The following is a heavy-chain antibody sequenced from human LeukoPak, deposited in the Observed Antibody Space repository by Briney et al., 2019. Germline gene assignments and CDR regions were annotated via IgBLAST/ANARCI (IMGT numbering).Heavy chain of an antibody. CDR2: ISGSGGST. J-gene: IGHJ4*02. CDR1: GFTFSSYA. D-gene: IGHD4-17*01. CDR3: ARDYADYVGYFFFDY. Sequence: PGGSLRLSRAASGFTFSSYAMSWVRHAPGKGLEWVSAISGSGGSTYYADSAKGRFTISRDNSQNTLYLQMNSLRAEDTAVYYCARDYADYVGYFFFDYWGQGTLVTVSS. V-gene: IGHV3-23*01.